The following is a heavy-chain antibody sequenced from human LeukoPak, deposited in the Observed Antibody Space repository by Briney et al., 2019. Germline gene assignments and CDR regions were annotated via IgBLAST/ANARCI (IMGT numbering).Heavy chain of an antibody. J-gene: IGHJ6*03. CDR3: ARVAVFVVVPAAIQSYKDV. CDR1: GGSISSSSYY. CDR2: IYYSGST. Sequence: SETLSLTCTVSGGSISSSSYYWGWIRQPPGKGLEWIGSIYYSGSTYYNPSLKSRVTISVDTSKNQFSLKLSSVTAADTAVYYCARVAVFVVVPAAIQSYKDVWGKGTTVTVSS. V-gene: IGHV4-39*07. D-gene: IGHD2-2*02.